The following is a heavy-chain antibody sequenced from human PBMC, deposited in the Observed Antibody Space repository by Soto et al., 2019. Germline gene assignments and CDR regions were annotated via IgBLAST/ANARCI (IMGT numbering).Heavy chain of an antibody. CDR3: ARQFDSDTTGYYYAY. D-gene: IGHD3-22*01. V-gene: IGHV1-69*13. Sequence: SVKVSCKASGGTFSRNTISWVRQAPGQGLEWMGGIMPIFGSANYAQKFQGRVAITADENTRTVYMELSRLRSEDAAVYYCARQFDSDTTGYYYAYWGQGTLVTSPQ. CDR2: IMPIFGSA. CDR1: GGTFSRNT. J-gene: IGHJ4*02.